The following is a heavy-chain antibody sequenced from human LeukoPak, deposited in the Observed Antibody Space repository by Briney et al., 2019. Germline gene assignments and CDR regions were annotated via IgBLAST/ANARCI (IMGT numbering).Heavy chain of an antibody. CDR1: GFTFSSYA. CDR2: ISSSSSTI. D-gene: IGHD3-10*01. V-gene: IGHV3-48*02. Sequence: QPGGSLRLSCAASGFTFSSYAMSWVRQAPGKGLEWVSYISSSSSTIYYADSVKGRFTISRDNAKNSLYLQMNSLRDEDTAVYYCARPVPRGGFNWFDPWGQGTLVTVSS. J-gene: IGHJ5*02. CDR3: ARPVPRGGFNWFDP.